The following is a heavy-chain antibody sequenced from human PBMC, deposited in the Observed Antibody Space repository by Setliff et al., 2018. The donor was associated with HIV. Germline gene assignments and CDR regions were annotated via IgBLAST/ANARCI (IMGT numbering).Heavy chain of an antibody. CDR3: AKGANYDYGSGSLDY. CDR1: GFTFSDSY. Sequence: GGSLRLSCAASGFTFSDSYMSWVRQAPGKGLEWVSAISGGGGSTYYADSVKGRFTISRDNSKNTLYLQMNSLRAEDTAVYYCAKGANYDYGSGSLDYWGQGTLVTVSS. D-gene: IGHD3-10*01. CDR2: ISGGGGST. J-gene: IGHJ4*02. V-gene: IGHV3-23*01.